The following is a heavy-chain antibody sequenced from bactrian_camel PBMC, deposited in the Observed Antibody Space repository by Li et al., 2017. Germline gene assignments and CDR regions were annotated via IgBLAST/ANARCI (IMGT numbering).Heavy chain of an antibody. Sequence: HVQLVESGGGSVQAGGSLRLSCLASESTNDYYCMGWFRQAPGKEREGVAAIHRDGSTSYADSVKGRFTISRDNAKNTVYLQMNSLQPEDTAMYYCAAPGRYVGDYNRDYNYYGRGTQVTVS. CDR1: ESTNDYYC. J-gene: IGHJ4*01. D-gene: IGHD7*01. CDR2: IHRDGST. CDR3: AAPGRYVGDYNRDYNY. V-gene: IGHV3S55*01.